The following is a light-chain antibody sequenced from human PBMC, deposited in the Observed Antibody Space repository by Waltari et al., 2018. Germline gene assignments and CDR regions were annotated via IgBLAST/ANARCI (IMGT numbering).Light chain of an antibody. CDR1: SRDTGGYNL. Sequence: QSALTQPASVSGSPGQSLTISCPGPSRDTGGYNLVPRYQQHPDKAPKLIIYDVNHRPSGVSDRFSGSKSGNTASLTISGLRADDEADYYCSSYTSISTLGVFGGGTRLTVL. CDR2: DVN. CDR3: SSYTSISTLGV. J-gene: IGLJ3*02. V-gene: IGLV2-14*03.